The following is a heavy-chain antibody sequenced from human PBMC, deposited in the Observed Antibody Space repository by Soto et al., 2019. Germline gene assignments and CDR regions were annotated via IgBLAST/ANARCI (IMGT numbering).Heavy chain of an antibody. D-gene: IGHD3-10*01. CDR1: GGTFSSYA. J-gene: IGHJ5*02. CDR2: IIPIFGTA. Sequence: SVKVSCKASGGTFSSYAISWVRQAPGQGLEWMGGIIPIFGTANYAQKFQGRVTMTTDTSTSTAYMELRSLRSDDTAVYYCARYGPRASNWFDPWGQGTLVTVSS. V-gene: IGHV1-69*05. CDR3: ARYGPRASNWFDP.